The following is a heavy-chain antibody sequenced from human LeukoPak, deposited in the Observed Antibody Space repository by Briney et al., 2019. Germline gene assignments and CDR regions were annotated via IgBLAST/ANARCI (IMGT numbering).Heavy chain of an antibody. CDR3: ARAVSLVRGVIVYSFDY. CDR2: IFYSGST. D-gene: IGHD3-10*01. J-gene: IGHJ4*02. Sequence: SETLSLTCTVSGGSISSYYWSWIRQPPGKGLEWIGYIFYSGSTNYNPSLRSRVTMSLDASQNQFSLKLSSVTAADTAVYYCARAVSLVRGVIVYSFDYWGQGTLDTVSS. V-gene: IGHV4-59*01. CDR1: GGSISSYY.